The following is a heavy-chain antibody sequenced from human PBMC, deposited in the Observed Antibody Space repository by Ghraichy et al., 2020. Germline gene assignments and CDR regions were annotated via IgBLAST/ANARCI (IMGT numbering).Heavy chain of an antibody. Sequence: ASVKVSCKASGYTFTGYYMHWVRQAPGQGLEWMGRINPNSGGTNYAQKFQGRVTMTRDTSISTAYMELSRLRSDDTAVYYCARDTNWNDWYYFDYWGQGTLVTVSS. CDR3: ARDTNWNDWYYFDY. D-gene: IGHD1-1*01. CDR2: INPNSGGT. CDR1: GYTFTGYY. J-gene: IGHJ4*02. V-gene: IGHV1-2*06.